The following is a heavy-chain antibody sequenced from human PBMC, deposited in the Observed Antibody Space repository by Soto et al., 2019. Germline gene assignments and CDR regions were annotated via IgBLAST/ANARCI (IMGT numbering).Heavy chain of an antibody. CDR2: IYLDDDK. V-gene: IGHV2-5*02. Sequence: QITLKESGPTLVKPTQTLTLTCTFSGFSISTSGVGVGWIRQPPGKALEWLALIYLDDDKRYSPSLKSRLTSTKDTAKSQAVLTMTNMDPVDTSTSYCAQSGSSGYDYDCDDWGKGTLVTVAS. J-gene: IGHJ4*02. CDR3: AQSGSSGYDYDCDD. D-gene: IGHD3-22*01. CDR1: GFSISTSGVG.